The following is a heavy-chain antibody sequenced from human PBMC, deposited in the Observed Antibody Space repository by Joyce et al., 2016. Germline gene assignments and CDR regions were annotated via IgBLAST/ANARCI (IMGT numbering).Heavy chain of an antibody. D-gene: IGHD1-14*01. CDR3: AREAVYKTYYYGMDV. V-gene: IGHV4-61*02. Sequence: QVQLQESGPGLVKPSQTLSLICTVSGGSINNNNYYWRWIRQPAGQGLEWIGRIHGSGSTTYTPSLKSRVTISIDTPKKQISLKVTSVTAADTAVYYCAREAVYKTYYYGMDVWGQGTTVTVSS. CDR1: GGSINNNNYY. J-gene: IGHJ6*02. CDR2: IHGSGST.